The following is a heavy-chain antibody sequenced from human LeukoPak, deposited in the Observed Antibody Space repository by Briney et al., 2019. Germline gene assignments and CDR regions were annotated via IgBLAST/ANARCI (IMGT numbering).Heavy chain of an antibody. J-gene: IGHJ4*02. CDR3: ARVEDCSSTSCYTFDY. Sequence: SETLSLTCTVSGGSVSSGSYYWSWIRQPPGKGLEWMGYIYYSGSTNYNPSLKSRVTISVDKSKNQFSLKLSSVTAADTAVYYCARVEDCSSTSCYTFDYWGQGTLVTVSS. CDR2: IYYSGST. D-gene: IGHD2-2*01. V-gene: IGHV4-61*01. CDR1: GGSVSSGSYY.